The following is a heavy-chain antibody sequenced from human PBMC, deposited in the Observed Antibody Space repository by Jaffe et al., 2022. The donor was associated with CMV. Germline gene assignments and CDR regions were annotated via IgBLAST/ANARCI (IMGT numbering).Heavy chain of an antibody. J-gene: IGHJ3*01. D-gene: IGHD5-12*01. Sequence: QVQLMQSGAEVKKPGASVKISCKASGYTFTSYYVHWVQQAPGQGLVWMGVINPSGDSSITYAQKFQDRLTMTRDTSTSTVYMELRSLRSEDTAVYYCARKWIGDTFDVWGQGTMVTVSS. V-gene: IGHV1-46*01. CDR2: INPSGDSSI. CDR1: GYTFTSYY. CDR3: ARKWIGDTFDV.